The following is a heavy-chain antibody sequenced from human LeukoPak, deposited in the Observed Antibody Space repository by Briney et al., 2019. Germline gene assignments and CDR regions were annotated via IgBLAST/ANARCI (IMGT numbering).Heavy chain of an antibody. J-gene: IGHJ4*02. CDR1: GFTFSSKS. CDR2: ISGSGGST. Sequence: GGSLRLSCAASGFTFSSKSMSWVRQAPGKGLEWVSAISGSGGSTYYADSVKGRFTISRDNSKNTLYLQMNSLRAEDTAVYYCAKDGRGIAAAGTGYWGQGTLVTVSS. V-gene: IGHV3-23*01. CDR3: AKDGRGIAAAGTGY. D-gene: IGHD6-13*01.